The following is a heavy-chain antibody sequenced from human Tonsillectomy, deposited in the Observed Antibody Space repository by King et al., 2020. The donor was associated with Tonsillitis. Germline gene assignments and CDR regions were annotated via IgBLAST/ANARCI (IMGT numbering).Heavy chain of an antibody. V-gene: IGHV4-59*02. D-gene: IGHD5-18*01. J-gene: IGHJ3*02. CDR2: IHFGGST. CDR3: ARGGFSYGPNAFDI. CDR1: GGSVSGFY. Sequence: VQLQESGPGLEKPSETLSLTCTVSGGSVSGFYWSWIRQPPGKGLEWIGFIHFGGSTNYNPSLKSRVTISIDSSKNQFSLKLTSVTSADTAVYYCARGGFSYGPNAFDIWGPGTLVTVSS.